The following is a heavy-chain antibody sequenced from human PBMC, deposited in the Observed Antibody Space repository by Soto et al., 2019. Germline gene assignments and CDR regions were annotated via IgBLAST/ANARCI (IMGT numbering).Heavy chain of an antibody. D-gene: IGHD2-2*01. CDR2: IYYSGST. Sequence: QLQLQESGPGLVKPSETLSLTCTVSGGSISSSSYYWGWIRQPPGKGLEWIGGIYYSGSTYDTPSLKSRVTISVDTSKNQFSLKLSSVTAADTAVYYCARHRGQGYCSSTSCLYFDYWGQGTLVTVSS. CDR1: GGSISSSSYY. J-gene: IGHJ4*02. V-gene: IGHV4-39*01. CDR3: ARHRGQGYCSSTSCLYFDY.